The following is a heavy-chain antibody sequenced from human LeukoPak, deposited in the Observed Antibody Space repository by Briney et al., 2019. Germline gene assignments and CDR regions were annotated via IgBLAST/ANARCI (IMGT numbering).Heavy chain of an antibody. D-gene: IGHD2-15*01. CDR1: GFTFSSYG. CDR3: ARDPREDSYAFDI. J-gene: IGHJ3*02. CDR2: IWYDGSNK. Sequence: GRSLRLSCAASGFTFSSYGMYWVRQAPGKGLEWVAVIWYDGSNKYYADSVKGRFTISRDNSKNTLYLQMNSLRAEDTAVYYCARDPREDSYAFDIWGQGTMVTVSS. V-gene: IGHV3-33*01.